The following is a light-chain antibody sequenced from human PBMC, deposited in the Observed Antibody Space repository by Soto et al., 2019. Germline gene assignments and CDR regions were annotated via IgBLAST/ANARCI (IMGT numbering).Light chain of an antibody. Sequence: QSVLTQPPSASGTPGQRVTISCSGSSSDIGRNRVSWYQHLPGTAPKLLIYRNNQRPSGVPDRFSGSKSGTSASLAISGLRSEDEADYYCAAWDDSLSGYVFGTGTKVTVL. CDR1: SSDIGRNR. CDR3: AAWDDSLSGYV. J-gene: IGLJ1*01. V-gene: IGLV1-47*01. CDR2: RNN.